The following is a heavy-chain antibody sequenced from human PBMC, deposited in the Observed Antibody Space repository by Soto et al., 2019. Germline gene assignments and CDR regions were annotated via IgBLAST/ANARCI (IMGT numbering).Heavy chain of an antibody. D-gene: IGHD3-22*01. J-gene: IGHJ4*02. CDR1: GGSISSYY. CDR2: MYYSGST. CDR3: GGKNYDSSGYFDY. Sequence: SETLSLTCAVSGGSISSYYWSWIRQPPGKGLEWIGYMYYSGSTNYNPSLKSRVTISVDTSKNQFSLKLSSVTAADTAVYYCGGKNYDSSGYFDYWGQGTLVTVSS. V-gene: IGHV4-59*01.